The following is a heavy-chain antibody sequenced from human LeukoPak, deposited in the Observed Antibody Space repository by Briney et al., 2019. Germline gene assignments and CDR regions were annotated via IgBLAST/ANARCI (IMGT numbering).Heavy chain of an antibody. CDR3: ARSERMTDNGDYAFLDY. D-gene: IGHD4-17*01. CDR2: IYSAGRT. J-gene: IGHJ4*02. CDR1: GFSVSNDY. Sequence: GGSLRLSCAASGFSVSNDYMSWVRQAPGKGLEWVSFIYSAGRTYYADSVRGRFTISRDNSKNTLYLQMNSLRAEDTALYYCARSERMTDNGDYAFLDYWGQGTLVTVSS. V-gene: IGHV3-53*01.